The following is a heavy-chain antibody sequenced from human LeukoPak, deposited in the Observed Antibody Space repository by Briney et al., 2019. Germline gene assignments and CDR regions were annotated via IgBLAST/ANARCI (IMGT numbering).Heavy chain of an antibody. V-gene: IGHV3-23*01. Sequence: GGSLRLSCVVSGFTFSSYAMGWVRQAPGKGLEWVSSISGSGSGSYYADSVKGRFTISRDNSKNTLYVQMNSLRAEDTAVYYCAKRSAPGTYYFDYWGQGTLVTVSS. CDR3: AKRSAPGTYYFDY. CDR1: GFTFSSYA. D-gene: IGHD6-13*01. J-gene: IGHJ4*02. CDR2: ISGSGSGS.